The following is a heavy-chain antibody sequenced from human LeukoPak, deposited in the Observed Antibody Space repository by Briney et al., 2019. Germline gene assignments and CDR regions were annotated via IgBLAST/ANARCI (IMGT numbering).Heavy chain of an antibody. CDR2: ISHSGNT. CDR1: GGSFSGYY. J-gene: IGHJ4*02. V-gene: IGHV4-34*01. D-gene: IGHD5-12*01. Sequence: PSETLSLTCAVYGGSFSGYYWSWIRQPPGKGLEWIGEISHSGNTNYNPSLKSRLTISVDTSKNQFSLKLRSVTAADTAVYYCAIIYSGYDLDYWGRGTLVTVSS. CDR3: AIIYSGYDLDY.